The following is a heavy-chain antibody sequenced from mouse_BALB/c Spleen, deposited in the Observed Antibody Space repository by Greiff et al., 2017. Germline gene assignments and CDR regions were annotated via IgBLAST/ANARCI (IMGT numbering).Heavy chain of an antibody. CDR3: ARYYGNYDYYYAMDY. V-gene: IGHV14-3*02. CDR2: IDPANGKT. CDR1: GFNIKDTY. J-gene: IGHJ4*01. Sequence: EVQLQQSGAELVKPGASVKLSCTASGFNIKDTYMHWVKQRPEQGLEWIGRIDPANGKTKYDPKFQGKATITADTSSNTAYLQLSSLTSEDTAVYYCARYYGNYDYYYAMDYWGQGTSVTVSS. D-gene: IGHD2-1*01.